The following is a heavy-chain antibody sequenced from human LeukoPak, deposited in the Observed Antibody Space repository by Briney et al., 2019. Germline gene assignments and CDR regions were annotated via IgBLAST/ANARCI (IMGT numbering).Heavy chain of an antibody. Sequence: PGGSLRLSCAASGFTFSSYAMSWVRQAPGKGLEWVSSISSSSSYIYYADSVKGRFTISRDNAKNSLYLQMNSLRAEDTAVYYCARDPYGDYSPWGQGTLVTVSS. CDR3: ARDPYGDYSP. V-gene: IGHV3-21*01. CDR1: GFTFSSYA. CDR2: ISSSSSYI. D-gene: IGHD4-17*01. J-gene: IGHJ4*02.